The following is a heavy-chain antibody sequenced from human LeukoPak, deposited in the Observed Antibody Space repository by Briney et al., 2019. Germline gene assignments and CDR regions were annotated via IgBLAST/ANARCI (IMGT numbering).Heavy chain of an antibody. J-gene: IGHJ4*02. V-gene: IGHV3-23*01. CDR1: GFTFSTYA. CDR3: AKPPNDYSDYPFDD. Sequence: GGSLRLSCAASGFTFSTYAMSWFSQAPGKGLEWFSAINGGASATYYADSVKGRFTISRDNSKNTVYLQMNSLRAEDTAVYYCAKPPNDYSDYPFDDWGQGTLVTVSS. CDR2: INGGASAT. D-gene: IGHD4-17*01.